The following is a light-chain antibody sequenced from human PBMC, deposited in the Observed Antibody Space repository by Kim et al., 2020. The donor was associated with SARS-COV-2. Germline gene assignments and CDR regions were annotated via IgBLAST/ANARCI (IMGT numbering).Light chain of an antibody. Sequence: VALGQTVRNTCQGESRRSYYATWDQQKPGQAPIVVIYGKNNRPSGIPDRFSGSSSGNTASLTITGTQAGDEADYYCNSRDSNDNVVFGGGTQLTVL. J-gene: IGLJ2*01. CDR2: GKN. CDR1: SRRSYY. V-gene: IGLV3-19*01. CDR3: NSRDSNDNVV.